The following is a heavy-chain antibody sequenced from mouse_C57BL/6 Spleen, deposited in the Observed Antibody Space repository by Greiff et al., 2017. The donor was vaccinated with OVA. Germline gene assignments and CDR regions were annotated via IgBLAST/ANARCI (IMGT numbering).Heavy chain of an antibody. Sequence: EVMLVESGGGLVKPGGSLKLPCAASGFTFSSYAMSWVRQTPEKRLEWVATISDGGSYTYYPDNVKGRFTISRDNAKNNMYLQMSHLKSEDTAMYYCAREGGYDGYYADYWGQGTTLTVSS. CDR3: AREGGYDGYYADY. CDR1: GFTFSSYA. V-gene: IGHV5-4*01. CDR2: ISDGGSYT. D-gene: IGHD2-3*01. J-gene: IGHJ2*01.